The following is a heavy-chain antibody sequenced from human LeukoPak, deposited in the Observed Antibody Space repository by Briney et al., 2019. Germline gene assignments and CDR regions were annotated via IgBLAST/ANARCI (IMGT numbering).Heavy chain of an antibody. J-gene: IGHJ6*04. CDR3: AELGITMIGGV. Sequence: GGSLRLSCAASGFTFSSYTMNWVRQAPGKGLEWVSSISSSNSYIYYADSVKGRFTISRDNAKNSLYLQMNSLRAEDTAVYYCAELGITMIGGVWGKGTTVTISS. CDR2: ISSSNSYI. D-gene: IGHD3-10*02. CDR1: GFTFSSYT. V-gene: IGHV3-21*01.